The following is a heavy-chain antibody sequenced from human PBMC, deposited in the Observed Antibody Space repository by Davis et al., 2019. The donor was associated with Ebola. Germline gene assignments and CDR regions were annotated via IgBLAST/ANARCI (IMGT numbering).Heavy chain of an antibody. CDR3: VRGFLYVI. J-gene: IGHJ6*02. CDR1: GFTFSSFW. Sequence: GESLKISCAASGFTFSSFWMSWVRQAPGKGLEWVANIKQDGSDKYYMDSVKGRFTVSRDNAKNSLYLQMNTLRAEDTAVYYCVRGFLYVIWGQGTAVTVSS. CDR2: IKQDGSDK. V-gene: IGHV3-7*01. D-gene: IGHD3-3*01.